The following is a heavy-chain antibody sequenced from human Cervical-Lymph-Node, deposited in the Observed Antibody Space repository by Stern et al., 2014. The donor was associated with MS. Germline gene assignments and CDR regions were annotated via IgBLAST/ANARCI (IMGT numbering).Heavy chain of an antibody. V-gene: IGHV1-46*01. J-gene: IGHJ4*02. CDR2: INPSGGST. CDR3: ARSIREYAYGCDY. D-gene: IGHD3-16*01. CDR1: GYTFTYYY. Sequence: VQLVESGAEVKKPGASVKVSCKASGYTFTYYYMHWVRQAPGQGLEWMGLINPSGGSTTYAQKFQGGVTLTRDTSTSTVYMELSSVRSDDTAVYYCARSIREYAYGCDYWGQGTLVTVSS.